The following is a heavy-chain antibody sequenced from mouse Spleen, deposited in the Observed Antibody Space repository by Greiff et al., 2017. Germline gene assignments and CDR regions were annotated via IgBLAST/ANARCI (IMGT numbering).Heavy chain of an antibody. CDR2: IHPSDSDT. Sequence: QVQLQQPGAELVKPGASVKVSCKASGYTFTSYWMHWVKQRPGQGLEWIGGIHPSDSDTNYNQKFKGKATLTVDKSSSTAYMQLSSLTSEVSAVFYCAIGEYSNGFAYWGQGTLVTVSA. CDR1: GYTFTSYW. J-gene: IGHJ3*01. D-gene: IGHD2-5*01. V-gene: IGHV1-74*01. CDR3: AIGEYSNGFAY.